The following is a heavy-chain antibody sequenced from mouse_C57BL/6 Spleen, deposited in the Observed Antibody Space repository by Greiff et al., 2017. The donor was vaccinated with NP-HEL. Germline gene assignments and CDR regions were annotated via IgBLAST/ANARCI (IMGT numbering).Heavy chain of an antibody. Sequence: QVQLQQPGAELVKPGASVKLSCKASGYTFTSYWMHWVKQRPGQGLEWIGMINPNSGGPNYTEKFKSKATLTVDKSSSTAYMQLSSLTSEASAVYCGAREAWDYETWLAYWGQGTLVTVSA. J-gene: IGHJ3*01. CDR1: GYTFTSYW. V-gene: IGHV1-64*01. CDR3: AREAWDYETWLAY. CDR2: INPNSGGP. D-gene: IGHD2-4*01.